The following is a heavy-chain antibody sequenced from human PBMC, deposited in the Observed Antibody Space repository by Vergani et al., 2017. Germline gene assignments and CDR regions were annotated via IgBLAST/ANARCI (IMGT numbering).Heavy chain of an antibody. CDR1: GYSISSGYY. CDR3: AREAKYYDILTGYYNWFDP. J-gene: IGHJ5*02. CDR2: IYHSGST. D-gene: IGHD3-9*01. Sequence: QVQLQESGPGLVKPSETLSLTCTVSGYSISSGYYWGWIRQPPGKGLEWIGSIYHSGSTYYNPSLKSRFTISVDTSKNQFSLKLSSVTAADTAVYYCAREAKYYDILTGYYNWFDPWGQGTLVTVSS. V-gene: IGHV4-38-2*02.